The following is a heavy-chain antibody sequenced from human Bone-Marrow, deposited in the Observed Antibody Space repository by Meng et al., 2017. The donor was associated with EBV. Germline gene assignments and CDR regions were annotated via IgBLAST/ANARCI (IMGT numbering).Heavy chain of an antibody. J-gene: IGHJ3*02. D-gene: IGHD2-2*01. CDR3: ARVRCSSTSCYAQNRDAFNI. Sequence: QVQLHQGGAGLLKPSESLALTFAFYGGSFSGYYWSWIRQPPGKGLEWIGEINHSGSTNYNPSLNSRVTISVDTSKNQFSLKLSSVTAADTAVYYCARVRCSSTSCYAQNRDAFNIWGQGTMVTVSS. V-gene: IGHV4-34*01. CDR2: INHSGST. CDR1: GGSFSGYY.